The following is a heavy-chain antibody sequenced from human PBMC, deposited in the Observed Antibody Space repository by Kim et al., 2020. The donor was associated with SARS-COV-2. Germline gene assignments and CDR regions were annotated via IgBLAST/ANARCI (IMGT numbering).Heavy chain of an antibody. CDR2: IGGSSRSI. V-gene: IGHV3-21*01. CDR1: GFTFSSYS. Sequence: GGSLRLSCAASGFTFSSYSMNWVRQAPGKGLEWVSSIGGSSRSIYYADSVRAGFPISRDNPKNSHYLQLNTLSPEATPDYYFPEGAGSEDFNYWGQGTLV. CDR3: PEGAGSEDFNY. J-gene: IGHJ4*02.